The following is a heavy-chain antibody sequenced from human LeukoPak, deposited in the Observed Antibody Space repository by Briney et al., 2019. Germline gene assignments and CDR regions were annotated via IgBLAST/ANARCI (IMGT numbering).Heavy chain of an antibody. J-gene: IGHJ4*02. CDR1: DGSISSYY. D-gene: IGHD3-22*01. Sequence: SETLSLTCTVSDGSISSYYWSWIRQPPGKGLEWIGYIYYSGSTNYNPSLKSRVTISVDTSKNQFSLKLSSVTAADTAVYYCARQGISSGYYYHFDYWGQGTLVTVSS. CDR3: ARQGISSGYYYHFDY. CDR2: IYYSGST. V-gene: IGHV4-59*08.